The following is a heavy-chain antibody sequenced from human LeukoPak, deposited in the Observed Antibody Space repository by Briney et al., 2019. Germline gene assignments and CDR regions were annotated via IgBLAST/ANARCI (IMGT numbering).Heavy chain of an antibody. Sequence: SETLSLTRTVSGGSISSHYWSWIRQPPGKGLEWIGYIYSTWSTNYNPSLKSRVTISVDTSKNQFSLKLSSVTVADTAVYCARGFSGVTAFDIWGQGTMVTVSS. CDR2: IYSTWST. V-gene: IGHV4-59*11. CDR3: ARGFSGVTAFDI. CDR1: GGSISSHY. D-gene: IGHD3-10*01. J-gene: IGHJ3*02.